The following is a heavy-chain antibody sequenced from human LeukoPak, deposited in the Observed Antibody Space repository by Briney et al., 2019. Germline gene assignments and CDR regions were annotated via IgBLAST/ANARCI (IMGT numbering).Heavy chain of an antibody. J-gene: IGHJ2*01. CDR1: GGSISSYY. CDR3: ARGSVVRSAILGYWYFDL. CDR2: IYTSGST. D-gene: IGHD2-2*01. Sequence: SETLSLTCTVSGGSISSYYWSWMRQPAGKGLEWIGRIYTSGSTNYNPSLKSRVTMSVDTSKNQFSLKLSSVTAADTAVYYCARGSVVRSAILGYWYFDLWGRGTLVTVSS. V-gene: IGHV4-4*07.